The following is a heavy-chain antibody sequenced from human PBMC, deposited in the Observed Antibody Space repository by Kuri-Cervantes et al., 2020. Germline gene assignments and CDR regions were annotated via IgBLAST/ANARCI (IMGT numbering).Heavy chain of an antibody. J-gene: IGHJ5*02. CDR1: GITFTSSA. V-gene: IGHV1-58*01. D-gene: IGHD2-2*01. CDR3: ARDSSKYCSSTSCLGRFDP. Sequence: SVKVSCKASGITFTSSAVQWVRQARGQRLEWIGWIVVGSGNTNYAQKLQGRVTMTTDTSTSTAYMELRSLRSDDTAVYYCARDSSKYCSSTSCLGRFDPWGQGTLVTVSS. CDR2: IVVGSGNT.